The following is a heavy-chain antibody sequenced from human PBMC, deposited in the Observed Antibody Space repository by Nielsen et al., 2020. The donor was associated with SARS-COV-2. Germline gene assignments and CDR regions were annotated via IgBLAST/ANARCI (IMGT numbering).Heavy chain of an antibody. V-gene: IGHV4-61*08. CDR2: IYNGGS. CDR1: GASVNYGDSS. Sequence: SETLSLTCTVSGASVNYGDSSWAWIRQPPGKGLEWIGYIYNGGSDYNPSLRSRFTISMDTSKNQVSLKLTSATAADTAVYFCASGHFADWGQGTLVTVPS. CDR3: ASGHFAD. D-gene: IGHD3/OR15-3a*01. J-gene: IGHJ4*02.